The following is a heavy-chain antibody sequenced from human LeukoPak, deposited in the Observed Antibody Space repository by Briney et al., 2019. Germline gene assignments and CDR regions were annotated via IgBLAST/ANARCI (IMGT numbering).Heavy chain of an antibody. V-gene: IGHV3-74*01. J-gene: IGHJ5*02. Sequence: GGSLRLSCAASGFTLCSHWMHWVRQAPGKGLVWVSRINSDGSTTNYADSVKGRFTISRDNAENTLYLQMNSLRVEDTAVYYCTRRVSATRWFDPWGQGTLVTVSS. CDR2: INSDGSTT. CDR1: GFTLCSHW. D-gene: IGHD2-15*01. CDR3: TRRVSATRWFDP.